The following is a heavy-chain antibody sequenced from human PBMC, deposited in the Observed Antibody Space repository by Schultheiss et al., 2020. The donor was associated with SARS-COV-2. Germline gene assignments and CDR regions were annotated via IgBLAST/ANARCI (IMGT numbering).Heavy chain of an antibody. CDR3: ARRGAVSVAAKAFDI. CDR1: GGSFSGYY. V-gene: IGHV4-34*01. Sequence: SETLSLTCAVYGGSFSGYYWSWIRQPPGKGLEWIGEINHSGSTYYNPSLKSRVTISVDTSKNQFSLRLRSVTAADTAVYYCARRGAVSVAAKAFDIWGQGTLVTVSS. CDR2: INHSGST. J-gene: IGHJ3*02. D-gene: IGHD2-15*01.